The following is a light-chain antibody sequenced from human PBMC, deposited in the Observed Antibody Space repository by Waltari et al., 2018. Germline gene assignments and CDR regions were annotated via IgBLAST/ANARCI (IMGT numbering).Light chain of an antibody. CDR3: QQYGRSWNT. CDR2: DAS. J-gene: IGKJ2*01. V-gene: IGKV3-20*01. CDR1: QRVRSSS. Sequence: EIVLTQSPGTLSLSPGERATISCRASQRVRSSSLAWYQQKPGQAPRLLIHDASSRATGIPDRFSGSGSGTDFTLTINRLEPEDSAVYHCQQYGRSWNTFGQGTKLEI.